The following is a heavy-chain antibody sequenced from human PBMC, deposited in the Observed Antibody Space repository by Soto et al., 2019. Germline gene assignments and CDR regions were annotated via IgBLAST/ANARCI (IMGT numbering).Heavy chain of an antibody. J-gene: IGHJ4*02. Sequence: QVQLVQSGAEVKKPGSSVKVSCKASGGTFSSYAISWVRQAPGQGLEWMGGIIPIFGTANYAQKFQGRVTITADESTSTDYMELSSLRSEDTAVYYCARDPGGYCSGGSCNQDYWSQGTLVTVSS. CDR2: IIPIFGTA. CDR3: ARDPGGYCSGGSCNQDY. D-gene: IGHD2-15*01. V-gene: IGHV1-69*01. CDR1: GGTFSSYA.